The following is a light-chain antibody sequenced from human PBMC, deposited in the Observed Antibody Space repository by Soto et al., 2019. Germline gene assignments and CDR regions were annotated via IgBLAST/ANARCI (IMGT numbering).Light chain of an antibody. CDR3: QRYDSYSRT. J-gene: IGKJ1*01. V-gene: IGKV1-5*01. CDR2: DAS. CDR1: QSIVSW. Sequence: DIPMTLSPSALSASIRDRVTIPCRASQSIVSWLAWYQQKPGKAPKLLIYDASNLQSGVPSRFSGSGYGTEFTLTICSLQPDDFATYYCQRYDSYSRTFGQGTKVDI.